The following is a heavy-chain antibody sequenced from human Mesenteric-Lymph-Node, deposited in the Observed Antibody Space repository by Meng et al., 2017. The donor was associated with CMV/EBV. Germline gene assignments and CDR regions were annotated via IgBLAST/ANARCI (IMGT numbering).Heavy chain of an antibody. D-gene: IGHD2-21*01. CDR3: VRDNIHLWRVISHYGLDV. Sequence: GESLKISCAASGFTFSSYAMHWVRQAPGKGLEWVAVISYDGSNKYYADSVKGRFTISRDNSKNTLFLQMNSLRAEDTAVYYCVRDNIHLWRVISHYGLDVWGQGTTVTVSS. J-gene: IGHJ6*02. V-gene: IGHV3-30*04. CDR1: GFTFSSYA. CDR2: ISYDGSNK.